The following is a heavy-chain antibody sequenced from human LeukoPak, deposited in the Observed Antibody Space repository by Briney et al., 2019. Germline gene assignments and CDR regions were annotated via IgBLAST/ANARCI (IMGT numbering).Heavy chain of an antibody. J-gene: IGHJ3*02. D-gene: IGHD6-13*01. Sequence: PSETLSLTCTVSGGSISSSSYYWGWIRQPPGKGLEWIGSIYYSGSTYYSPSLKSRVTISVDTSENQFSLKLSSVTAADTAVYYCARRGPYIAAAGVRAFDIWGQGTMVTVSS. CDR2: IYYSGST. CDR3: ARRGPYIAAAGVRAFDI. CDR1: GGSISSSSYY. V-gene: IGHV4-39*01.